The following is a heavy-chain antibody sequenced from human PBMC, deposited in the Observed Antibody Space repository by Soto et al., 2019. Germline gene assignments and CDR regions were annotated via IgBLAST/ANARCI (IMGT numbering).Heavy chain of an antibody. CDR3: ARDRDTVPFDY. CDR2: IWYDGSNK. V-gene: IGHV3-33*01. CDR1: GFTFSSYG. D-gene: IGHD4-17*01. Sequence: QVQLVESGGGVVQPGRSLRLFCAASGFTFSSYGMHWVRQAPGKGLEWVAVIWYDGSNKYYADSVKGRFTISRDNSKNTLYLQMNSLRAEDTAVYYCARDRDTVPFDYWGQGTLVTVSS. J-gene: IGHJ4*02.